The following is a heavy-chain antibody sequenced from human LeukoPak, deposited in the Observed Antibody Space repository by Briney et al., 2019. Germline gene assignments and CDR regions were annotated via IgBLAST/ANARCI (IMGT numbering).Heavy chain of an antibody. V-gene: IGHV3-30*02. CDR3: VKDSDVRLGELSSFDY. D-gene: IGHD3-16*02. J-gene: IGHJ4*02. CDR1: GFSFSRYG. CDR2: IRYDGNNK. Sequence: QPGGSLRLSCAASGFSFSRYGMHWVRQAPGKGLEWVSFIRYDGNNKNYADSVKGRFTISRDNSKNTLHLQLNSLRTEDTAVYYCVKDSDVRLGELSSFDYWGQGALVTVSS.